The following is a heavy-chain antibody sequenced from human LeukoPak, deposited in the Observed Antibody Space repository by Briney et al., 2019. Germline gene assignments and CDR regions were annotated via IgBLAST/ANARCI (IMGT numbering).Heavy chain of an antibody. CDR2: IIPIFGTA. CDR3: ARIAVAGTLPTDY. J-gene: IGHJ4*02. Sequence: SVKVSCKASGGTFSSYAISWVRQAPGQGLEWMGGIIPIFGTANYAQKFQGRVTITADESTSTAYMELSSLRSEDTAVYYCARIAVAGTLPTDYWGQGTLVTVSS. CDR1: GGTFSSYA. D-gene: IGHD6-19*01. V-gene: IGHV1-69*13.